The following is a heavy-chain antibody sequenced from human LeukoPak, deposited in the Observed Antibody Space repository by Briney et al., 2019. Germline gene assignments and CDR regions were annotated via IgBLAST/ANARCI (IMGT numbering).Heavy chain of an antibody. CDR1: GGTFSSYA. CDR3: ARGLDPLGIAAAGTWNYFDY. D-gene: IGHD6-13*01. Sequence: GASVKVSCKASGGTFSSYAISWVRQAPGQGLEWMGGIIPIFCTANYAQKFQGRVTITADKSTSTAYMELSSLRSEDTAVYYCARGLDPLGIAAAGTWNYFDYWGQGTLVTVSS. CDR2: IIPIFCTA. J-gene: IGHJ4*02. V-gene: IGHV1-69*06.